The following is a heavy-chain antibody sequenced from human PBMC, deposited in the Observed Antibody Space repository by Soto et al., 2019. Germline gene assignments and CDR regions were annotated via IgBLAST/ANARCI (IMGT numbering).Heavy chain of an antibody. J-gene: IGHJ4*02. CDR3: SADLPDWGAYAFDY. V-gene: IGHV3-15*07. CDR2: VKSKVDGGSI. Sequence: EVQLVESGGGLVEPGGSLRLSCTASGFTFNGAWMNWVRQAPGKGLEWVGRVKSKVDGGSIDYAAPVRGRFTISRDDSRSTVDLQRNSLSAEDSAMYYCSADLPDWGAYAFDYWGQGALVTVSS. CDR1: GFTFNGAW. D-gene: IGHD5-12*01.